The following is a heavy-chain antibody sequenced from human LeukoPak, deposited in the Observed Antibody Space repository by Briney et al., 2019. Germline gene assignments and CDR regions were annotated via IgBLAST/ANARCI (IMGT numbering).Heavy chain of an antibody. CDR3: AYYYDSSGYSSWFDP. J-gene: IGHJ5*02. V-gene: IGHV1-69*06. CDR2: IIPIFGTA. Sequence: ASVKVSCKASGGTFSSHGMSWVRQAPGQGLEWMGRIIPIFGTANYAQKFQGRVTITADKSTSTAYMELSSLRSEDTAVYYCAYYYDSSGYSSWFDPWGQGTLVTVSS. CDR1: GGTFSSHG. D-gene: IGHD3-22*01.